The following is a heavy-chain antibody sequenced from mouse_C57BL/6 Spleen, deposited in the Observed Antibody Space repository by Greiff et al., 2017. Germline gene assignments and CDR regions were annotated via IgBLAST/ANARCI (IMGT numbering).Heavy chain of an antibody. J-gene: IGHJ1*03. Sequence: VQLQQPGAELVKPGASVKLSCKASGYTFTSYWMHWVKQRPGRGLEWIGRIEPNSGGTKYNEKFKSKATLTVDKPSSTAYMQLSSLTSEDSAVYYCASYGNYWYFDVWGTGTTVTVSS. CDR2: IEPNSGGT. CDR3: ASYGNYWYFDV. D-gene: IGHD2-1*01. V-gene: IGHV1-72*01. CDR1: GYTFTSYW.